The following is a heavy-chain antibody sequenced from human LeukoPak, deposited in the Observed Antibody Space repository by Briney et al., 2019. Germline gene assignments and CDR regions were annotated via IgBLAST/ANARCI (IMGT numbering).Heavy chain of an antibody. CDR2: IYYSGST. V-gene: IGHV4-39*07. J-gene: IGHJ6*02. CDR3: ARDPLTGTGTSYNGMDV. CDR1: GGSISSSSYY. Sequence: SETLSLTCTVSGGSISSSSYYWGWIRQPPGKGLEWIGSIYYSGSTYYNPSLKSRVTISVDTSKNQFSLKLSSVTAADTAVYYCARDPLTGTGTSYNGMDVWGQGTTVTVSS. D-gene: IGHD2-8*02.